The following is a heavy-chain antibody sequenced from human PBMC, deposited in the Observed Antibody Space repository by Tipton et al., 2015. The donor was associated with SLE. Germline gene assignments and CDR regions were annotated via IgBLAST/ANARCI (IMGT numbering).Heavy chain of an antibody. CDR2: IYTKGSM. CDR1: GGSISSGSYY. Sequence: TLSLTCTVSGGSISSGSYYWSWIRQPAGKGLEWIGRIYTKGSMNYSPSLRSRVTISLDPSKNQLSLKLTSVTAADTAVYYCARLFSPTPYGDYVYFDYWGQGTLVTVSS. CDR3: ARLFSPTPYGDYVYFDY. V-gene: IGHV4-61*02. D-gene: IGHD4-17*01. J-gene: IGHJ4*02.